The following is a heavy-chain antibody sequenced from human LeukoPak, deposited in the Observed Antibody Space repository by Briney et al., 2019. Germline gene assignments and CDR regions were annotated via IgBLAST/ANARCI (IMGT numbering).Heavy chain of an antibody. CDR1: GFPFSTYW. Sequence: PGGSLRLSCAASGFPFSTYWMSRVRQAPGNGLEWVATIKQDGSEKYYVDSVKGRFTISRDNAENSLYLQMDSLRAEDTAVYYCARDQLKDGSNQFRPFDFWGQGTLVTVSS. J-gene: IGHJ4*02. V-gene: IGHV3-7*01. D-gene: IGHD2-15*01. CDR3: ARDQLKDGSNQFRPFDF. CDR2: IKQDGSEK.